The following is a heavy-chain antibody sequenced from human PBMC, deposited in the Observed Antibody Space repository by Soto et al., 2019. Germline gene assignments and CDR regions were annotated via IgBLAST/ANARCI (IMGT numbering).Heavy chain of an antibody. CDR3: ARGWGGMFDY. CDR1: GGSFSGYY. Sequence: QVQLQQWGAGLLKPSETLSLTCAVYGGSFSGYYWNWIRQPPGKGLEWIGEINHSGSTNYNPSLKSRVTGWVDTSKDQFALRLSSVAAADTAVYYGARGWGGMFDYWGQGTLVTVSS. CDR2: INHSGST. D-gene: IGHD7-27*01. J-gene: IGHJ4*02. V-gene: IGHV4-34*01.